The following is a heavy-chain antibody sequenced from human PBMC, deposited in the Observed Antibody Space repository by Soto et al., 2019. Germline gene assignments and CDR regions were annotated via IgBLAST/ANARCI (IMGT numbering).Heavy chain of an antibody. J-gene: IGHJ5*02. CDR2: INEDGSEK. CDR3: VSRACLDL. CDR1: GFTLSNYW. Sequence: EVQVVESGGGLVQPGGSLRLSCEASGFTLSNYWMSWVRQIPGKGLDWVANINEDGSEKHYVDSSKGRFTISRDNAKNSLYLQMYNLRAEDTAVYYCVSRACLDLWGQGTLVSVSS. V-gene: IGHV3-7*01.